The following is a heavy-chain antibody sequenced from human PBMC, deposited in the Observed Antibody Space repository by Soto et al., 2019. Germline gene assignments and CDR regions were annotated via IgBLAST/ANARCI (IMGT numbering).Heavy chain of an antibody. CDR3: AREEWYYYGSGSYYNSIEYYYYGMDV. CDR1: GYTFTSYY. D-gene: IGHD3-10*01. CDR2: INPSGGST. V-gene: IGHV1-46*01. J-gene: IGHJ6*02. Sequence: ASVKVSCEASGYTFTSYYMHWVRQAPGQGLEWMGIINPSGGSTSYAQKFQGRVTMTRDTSTSTVYMELSSLRSEDTAMYYCAREEWYYYGSGSYYNSIEYYYYGMDVWGQGTTVTVSS.